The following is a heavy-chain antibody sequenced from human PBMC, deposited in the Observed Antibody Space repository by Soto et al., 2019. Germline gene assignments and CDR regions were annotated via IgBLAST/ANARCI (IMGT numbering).Heavy chain of an antibody. CDR1: GGSISSSNR. V-gene: IGHV4-4*02. D-gene: IGHD3-22*01. Sequence: SETLSLTCAVSGGSISSSNRLSWFLQPPWKGLEWVGEIYHSGSTNYNPSLKSRVTISVDKSKNQFSLKLSSVTAADTAVYYCARGRYYDSSGYYRNWFYPWGQGTLVTVSS. J-gene: IGHJ5*02. CDR3: ARGRYYDSSGYYRNWFYP. CDR2: IYHSGST.